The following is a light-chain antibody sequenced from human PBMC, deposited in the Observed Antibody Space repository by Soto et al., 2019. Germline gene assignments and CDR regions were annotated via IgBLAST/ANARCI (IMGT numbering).Light chain of an antibody. Sequence: IVLTQSPGTLSLSPGERATLSCRASQTVSSNFLAWYQEKPGQGPRLLIYGASTRATGIPDRFSGSGSGTDFTLTISRLDPEDFAFYYCQQYDNWPLTFGGGTKVEIK. V-gene: IGKV3-20*01. CDR2: GAS. J-gene: IGKJ4*01. CDR1: QTVSSNF. CDR3: QQYDNWPLT.